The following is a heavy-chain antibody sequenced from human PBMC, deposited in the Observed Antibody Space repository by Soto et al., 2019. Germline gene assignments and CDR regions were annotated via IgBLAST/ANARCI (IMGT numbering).Heavy chain of an antibody. CDR3: AQHSAGGVGLFDF. Sequence: PGGSLRLSCAASGFTFDDYAMHWVRRAPGKGLEWVSGISWNSGSIGYADSVKGRFTISRDNANNLVDLHMNSLRAEDTALYYCAQHSAGGVGLFDFWGQGTLVTVSS. D-gene: IGHD3-16*01. CDR1: GFTFDDYA. J-gene: IGHJ4*02. CDR2: ISWNSGSI. V-gene: IGHV3-9*01.